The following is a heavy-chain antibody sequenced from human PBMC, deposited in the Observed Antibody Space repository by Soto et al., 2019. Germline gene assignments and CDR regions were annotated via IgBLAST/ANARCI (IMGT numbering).Heavy chain of an antibody. V-gene: IGHV1-18*01. D-gene: IGHD1-26*01. CDR3: ARKYSGSYWFDP. J-gene: IGHJ5*02. Sequence: QVQLVQSGAEVKKPGASVKVSCKASGYTFTSYGISWVRQAPGQGLEWMGWISAYNGNTNYAQKLQGRATMTTDTATSTADMEQRSLRADDAAVYYWARKYSGSYWFDPWGQGTLVTVSS. CDR2: ISAYNGNT. CDR1: GYTFTSYG.